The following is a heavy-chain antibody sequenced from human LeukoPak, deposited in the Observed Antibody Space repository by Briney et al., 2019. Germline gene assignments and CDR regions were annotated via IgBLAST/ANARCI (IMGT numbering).Heavy chain of an antibody. CDR3: ARVGVVVTANFDY. J-gene: IGHJ4*02. V-gene: IGHV1-18*01. Sequence: ASVKVSRKASGYTFTSYGISWVRQAPGQGLEWMGWISAYNGNTNYAQKLQGRVTMTTDTSTSIAYREVRSLRSDDTAVYYCARVGVVVTANFDYWGQGTLVTVSS. CDR1: GYTFTSYG. CDR2: ISAYNGNT. D-gene: IGHD2-21*02.